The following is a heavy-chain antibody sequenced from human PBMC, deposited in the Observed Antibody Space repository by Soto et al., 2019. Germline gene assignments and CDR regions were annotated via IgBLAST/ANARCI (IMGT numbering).Heavy chain of an antibody. CDR1: GYTFTSYG. D-gene: IGHD3-3*02. Sequence: VASVKVSCKASGYTFTSYGISWVRQAPGQGLEFMGWISAYNGNTNYAQKLQGRVTMTTDTSTSTAYMELRSLRSDDTAVYYCARDFSFLEWLFPLGEYYYGMDVWGQGTTVTVSS. CDR2: ISAYNGNT. CDR3: ARDFSFLEWLFPLGEYYYGMDV. V-gene: IGHV1-18*04. J-gene: IGHJ6*02.